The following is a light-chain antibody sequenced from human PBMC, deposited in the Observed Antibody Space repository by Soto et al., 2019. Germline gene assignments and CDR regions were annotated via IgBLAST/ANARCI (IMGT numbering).Light chain of an antibody. J-gene: IGLJ1*01. CDR2: EGS. CDR3: CSYAGSSTFYV. CDR1: SSNIGAGYD. V-gene: IGLV2-23*01. Sequence: QSVLTQPPSVSGAPGQRVTFSCTGSSSNIGAGYDVHWYQQHPGKAPKLMIYEGSKRPSGVSNRFSGSKSGNTASLTISGLQAEDEADYYCCSYAGSSTFYVFGTGTKVTVL.